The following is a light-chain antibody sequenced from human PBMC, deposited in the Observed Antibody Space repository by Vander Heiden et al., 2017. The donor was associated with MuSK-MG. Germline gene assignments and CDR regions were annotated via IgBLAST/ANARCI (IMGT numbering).Light chain of an antibody. CDR1: QSVSSF. J-gene: IGKJ5*01. CDR3: QQRNNGHKPNT. V-gene: IGKV3D-11*02. CDR2: DAS. Sequence: EIVLTQSPATLSLSPGERATLSCRASQSVSSFLAWYQQKPGQAPRLLIYDASNRATGIKARFSGSGDGTDFTLTIISREPEDFAVYYCQQRNNGHKPNTFGQGTLLEIK.